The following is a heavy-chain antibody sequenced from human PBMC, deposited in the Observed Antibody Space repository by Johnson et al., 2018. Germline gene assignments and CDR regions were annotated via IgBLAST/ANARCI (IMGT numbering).Heavy chain of an antibody. V-gene: IGHV3-9*01. CDR1: GFTFDDYA. D-gene: IGHD6-19*01. Sequence: EVQLVESGGGLVQPGRSLRLSCAASGFTFDDYAMHWVRQAPGKGLEWVSGISWNSGSIGYADSVKGRFTISRDNAKNSLYLQRNSLRAEDTALYYCAKDFYSSGERSAFDIWGQGTMVTVSS. CDR2: ISWNSGSI. CDR3: AKDFYSSGERSAFDI. J-gene: IGHJ3*02.